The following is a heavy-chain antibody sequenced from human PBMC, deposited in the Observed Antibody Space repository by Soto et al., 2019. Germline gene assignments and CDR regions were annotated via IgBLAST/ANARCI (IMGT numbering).Heavy chain of an antibody. CDR1: GYTLTSYG. Sequence: GASVKVSCKASGYTLTSYGISWVRQAPGQGLEWMGWISAYNGNTNYAQKLQGRVTMTTDTSTSTAYMELRSLRSDDTAVYYSARDGAEYCSGGSCYGIGEYYYGMDVWGQGTTVTVSS. CDR2: ISAYNGNT. CDR3: ARDGAEYCSGGSCYGIGEYYYGMDV. J-gene: IGHJ6*02. D-gene: IGHD2-15*01. V-gene: IGHV1-18*01.